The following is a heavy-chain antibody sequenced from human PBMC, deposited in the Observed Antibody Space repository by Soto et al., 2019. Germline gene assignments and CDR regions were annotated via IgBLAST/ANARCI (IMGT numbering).Heavy chain of an antibody. Sequence: SVKVSCKASGGTFSSYAISWVRQAPGRGLEWMGGIIPIFGTANYAQKFQGRVTITADESTSTAYMELSSLRSEDTAVYYCGSEAVAVPDYWDQGTLVTVSS. D-gene: IGHD6-19*01. CDR1: GGTFSSYA. V-gene: IGHV1-69*13. CDR2: IIPIFGTA. CDR3: GSEAVAVPDY. J-gene: IGHJ4*02.